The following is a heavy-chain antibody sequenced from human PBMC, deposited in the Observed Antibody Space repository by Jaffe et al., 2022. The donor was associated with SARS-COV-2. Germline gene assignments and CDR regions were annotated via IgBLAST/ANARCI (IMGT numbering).Heavy chain of an antibody. CDR2: ISAGGSSI. CDR1: GIDINDYF. D-gene: IGHD1-20*01. J-gene: IGHJ1*01. Sequence: QVQLVDSGGDLVKSGGSLRLSCTVSGIDINDYFLAWVRQPPGKGLEWITSISAGGSSIHAIDSVEGRFLVSRNTAENSFSLQMNTLRVDDTAVYYCAASKGTAYNFWGQGTLVTVSS. CDR3: AASKGTAYNF. V-gene: IGHV3-11*01.